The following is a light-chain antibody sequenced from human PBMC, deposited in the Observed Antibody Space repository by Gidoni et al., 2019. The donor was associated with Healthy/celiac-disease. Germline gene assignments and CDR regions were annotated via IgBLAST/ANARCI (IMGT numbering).Light chain of an antibody. CDR2: DSS. Sequence: EIVLTQSPATLSLSPGERATLACRASQRVSSYLAWYQQKPGQAPRLLIYDSSNRATGIPAMFSGSGSGTDFTLTSSSLEPEDFAVYYRQQRSNWPQLTFGGGTKVEIK. CDR3: QQRSNWPQLT. CDR1: QRVSSY. V-gene: IGKV3-11*01. J-gene: IGKJ4*01.